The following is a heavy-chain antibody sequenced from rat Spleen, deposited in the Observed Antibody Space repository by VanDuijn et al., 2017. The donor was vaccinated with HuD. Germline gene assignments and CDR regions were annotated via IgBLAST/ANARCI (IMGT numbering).Heavy chain of an antibody. CDR1: GFTFNDHF. Sequence: EVQLVESGGGLVQPGGSLKLSCAASGFTFNDHFMAWVRQAPTKGLEWVAYISTGGGSTYYRDSVKGRFTISRDNAKSTLSLQMDSLGSEDTATYYCARRYDFDYWGQGVMVTVSS. V-gene: IGHV5-25*01. J-gene: IGHJ2*01. CDR2: ISTGGGST. CDR3: ARRYDFDY. D-gene: IGHD1-11*01.